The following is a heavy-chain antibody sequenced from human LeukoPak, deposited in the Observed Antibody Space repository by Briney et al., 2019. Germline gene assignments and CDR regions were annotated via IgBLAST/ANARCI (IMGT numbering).Heavy chain of an antibody. D-gene: IGHD2-15*01. V-gene: IGHV3-48*02. CDR2: ISSNRDTI. Sequence: GGSLRLSCAAAGFTFDTYPMNWVRQAPGRGLEWISYISSNRDTIYYAASVKGRFTISRDNARYSLYLQMNSLRDEDTAVYYCAKGPHERDIVVVVAVHFDYWGQGTLVTVSS. CDR1: GFTFDTYP. CDR3: AKGPHERDIVVVVAVHFDY. J-gene: IGHJ4*02.